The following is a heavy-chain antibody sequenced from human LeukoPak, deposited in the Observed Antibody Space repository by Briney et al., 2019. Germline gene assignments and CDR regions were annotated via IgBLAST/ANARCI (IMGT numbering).Heavy chain of an antibody. CDR1: AGSISNYH. V-gene: IGHV4-59*08. Sequence: PSETRSLTCTLAAGSISNYHWSCIRQPPGRGREWIGCIFYSGSTYYNPSLKSRVTISVATSKNQFSLRLSSVTAADTAVYYCARARYDSNRAFDSWGQGTMVTVSS. J-gene: IGHJ3*02. D-gene: IGHD3-22*01. CDR3: ARARYDSNRAFDS. CDR2: IFYSGST.